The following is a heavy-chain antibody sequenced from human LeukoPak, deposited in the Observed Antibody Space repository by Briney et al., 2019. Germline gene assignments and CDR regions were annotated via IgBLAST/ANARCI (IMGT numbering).Heavy chain of an antibody. J-gene: IGHJ1*01. CDR2: IHDSGST. V-gene: IGHV4-31*03. CDR1: GDSIDSGGFY. Sequence: SETLSLTCTVSGDSIDSGGFYWTWLRQRPGKGLECIGYIHDSGSTHYNPSLRTRVIMSNDTSKNQFSLKLTSVTAADTAVYFCANIRAVLRQDDVGYYYGPAAYFQDWGPGTLVTVSS. D-gene: IGHD3-22*01. CDR3: ANIRAVLRQDDVGYYYGPAAYFQD.